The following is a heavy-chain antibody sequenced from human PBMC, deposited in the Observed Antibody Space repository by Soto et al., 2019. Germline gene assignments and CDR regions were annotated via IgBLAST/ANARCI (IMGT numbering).Heavy chain of an antibody. CDR3: ARGGHVVVVTAAFDY. Sequence: QVQLMQSGAEVKKPGASVKVSCKASGDTFTDYYIHWVRQAPGQGLEWMGTVNPSGGHTTYAQHFLGRVTMTRATSTSTLYMELTSLTSDDTAIYYCARGGHVVVVTAAFDYWGQGTLVTVSS. CDR2: VNPSGGHT. CDR1: GDTFTDYY. V-gene: IGHV1-46*01. J-gene: IGHJ4*02. D-gene: IGHD2-21*02.